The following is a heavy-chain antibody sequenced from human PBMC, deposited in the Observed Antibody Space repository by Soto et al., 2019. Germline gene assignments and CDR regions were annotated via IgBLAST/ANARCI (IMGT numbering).Heavy chain of an antibody. CDR1: GGSISRYY. J-gene: IGHJ4*02. D-gene: IGHD3-9*01. Sequence: SETLSLTCTVSGGSISRYYWSWIRQPPGKGLEWIGYLYNTGSSDYNPSLKSRVIISVDTSKNQLSLKLSSVTAADTAVYFCARVLTGFSYYFDYWGQGTLVTVSS. CDR2: LYNTGSS. V-gene: IGHV4-59*08. CDR3: ARVLTGFSYYFDY.